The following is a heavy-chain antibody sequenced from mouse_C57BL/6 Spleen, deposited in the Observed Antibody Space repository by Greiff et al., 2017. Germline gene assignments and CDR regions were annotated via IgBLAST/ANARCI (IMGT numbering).Heavy chain of an antibody. J-gene: IGHJ2*01. V-gene: IGHV1-18*01. CDR1: GYTFTDYN. CDR2: INPNNGGT. Sequence: VQLQQSGPELVKPGASVKIPCKASGYTFTDYNMDWVKQSHGKSLEWIGDINPNNGGTIYNQKFKGKATLTVDKSSSTAYMELRSLTSEDTAVXYCARSGYDYDDGPCDYWGQGTTLTVSS. D-gene: IGHD2-4*01. CDR3: ARSGYDYDDGPCDY.